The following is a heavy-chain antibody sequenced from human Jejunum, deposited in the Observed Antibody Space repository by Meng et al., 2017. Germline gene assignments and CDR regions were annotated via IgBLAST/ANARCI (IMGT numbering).Heavy chain of an antibody. CDR2: IYYNGKS. J-gene: IGHJ5*02. V-gene: IGHV4-39*01. CDR3: ARASYRSPRWFDP. Sequence: QLQLQESGPGLVKPSETLSLSCTVSGGSISSRSYYWVWIRQSPGKGLEWIGQIYYNGKSYYNPSLKSRVTMSVDTSRSQFSLNLNTVTAADTAVYYCARASYRSPRWFDPWGQGTLVTVSS. D-gene: IGHD2-2*02. CDR1: GGSISSRSYY.